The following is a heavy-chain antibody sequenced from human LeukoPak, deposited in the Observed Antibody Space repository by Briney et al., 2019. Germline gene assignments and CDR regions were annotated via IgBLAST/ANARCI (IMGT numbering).Heavy chain of an antibody. CDR3: AKKGSPYSSSWKPHFDY. J-gene: IGHJ4*02. Sequence: GGSLRLSCAASGFTFSSYGMHWVRQAPGKGLEWVAVISYDGSNKYYADSVKGRFTISRDNSKNTLYLQMNSLRAEDTAVYYCAKKGSPYSSSWKPHFDYWGQGTLVTVSS. V-gene: IGHV3-30*18. CDR2: ISYDGSNK. D-gene: IGHD6-13*01. CDR1: GFTFSSYG.